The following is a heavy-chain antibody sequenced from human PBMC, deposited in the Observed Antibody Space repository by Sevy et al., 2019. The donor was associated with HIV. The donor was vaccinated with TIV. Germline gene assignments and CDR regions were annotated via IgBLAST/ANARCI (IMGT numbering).Heavy chain of an antibody. Sequence: GGSLNLSCVAFGFTFGGSALSWVRRAPGKGLEWVSVFAGGGGRPYYADSVKGRFTISRDNSKNTVYLQMNNLRVEDTAVYYCASSSGGGFWSGFRLAFDPRGQGTLVTVSS. CDR3: ASSSGGGFWSGFRLAFDP. CDR2: FAGGGGRP. J-gene: IGHJ5*02. CDR1: GFTFGGSA. D-gene: IGHD3-3*01. V-gene: IGHV3-23*01.